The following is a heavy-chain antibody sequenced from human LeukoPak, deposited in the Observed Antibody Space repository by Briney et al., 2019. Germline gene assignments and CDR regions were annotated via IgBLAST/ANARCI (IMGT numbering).Heavy chain of an antibody. Sequence: GGSLRLSCGASEFTFSSYEMNWVRQAPGKGLEWVSSISSSSSYIYYADSVKGRFTISRDNAKNSLYLQMNSLRAEDTAVYYCAREGFSSTYYSNWGQGTLVTVSS. V-gene: IGHV3-21*01. CDR3: AREGFSSTYYSN. CDR2: ISSSSSYI. J-gene: IGHJ4*02. CDR1: EFTFSSYE. D-gene: IGHD1-26*01.